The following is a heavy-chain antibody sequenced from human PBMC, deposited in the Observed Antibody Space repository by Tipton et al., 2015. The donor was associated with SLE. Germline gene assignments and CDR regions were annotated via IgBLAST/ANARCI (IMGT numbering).Heavy chain of an antibody. V-gene: IGHV3-23*01. CDR3: ARGEVYYYGSGSYYEDY. CDR2: ISGSGGST. J-gene: IGHJ4*02. D-gene: IGHD3-10*01. CDR1: GFTFSSYA. Sequence: SLRLSCAASGFTFSSYAMSWVRQAPGKGLEWVSAISGSGGSTYYADSVKGRFTISRDNAKNSLYLQMNSLRAEDTAVYYCARGEVYYYGSGSYYEDYWGQGTLVTVSS.